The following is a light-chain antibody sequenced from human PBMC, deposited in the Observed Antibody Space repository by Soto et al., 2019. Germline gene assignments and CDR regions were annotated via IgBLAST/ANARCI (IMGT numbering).Light chain of an antibody. V-gene: IGKV1-27*01. CDR2: GAS. CDR1: QGISNY. J-gene: IGKJ1*01. CDR3: QKYNSAPWT. Sequence: DIQMTQSPSSLSAAIGDRVTITCRASQGISNYLAWYQQKPGKVPKLLIHGASTLQSGVPSRFSGSGSGTDFTLTISSLQPEDVATYYCQKYNSAPWTFGLGTKVEIK.